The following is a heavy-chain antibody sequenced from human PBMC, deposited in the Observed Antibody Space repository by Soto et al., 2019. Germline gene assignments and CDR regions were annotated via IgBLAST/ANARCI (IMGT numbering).Heavy chain of an antibody. V-gene: IGHV4-39*01. J-gene: IGHJ5*02. CDR3: ARQGIENWFDP. CDR2: IYYSGST. D-gene: IGHD2-21*01. CDR1: GRSISSTSYY. Sequence: PAETLSLTCTVSGRSISSTSYYWGWIRQSPGKGLEWIGSIYYSGSTYYNPSLKSRVTISVDTSKNQFSLKLRSVTAADTAVYYCARQGIENWFDPWGQGTLVTVS.